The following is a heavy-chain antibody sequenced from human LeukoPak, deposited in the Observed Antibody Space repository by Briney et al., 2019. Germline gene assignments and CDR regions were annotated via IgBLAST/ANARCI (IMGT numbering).Heavy chain of an antibody. D-gene: IGHD3-10*01. V-gene: IGHV1-69*13. CDR1: GYTFTSYA. J-gene: IGHJ6*03. CDR3: ARGLITMVRGVTYYYYYMDV. Sequence: SVKVSCKASGYTFTSYAMNWVRQAPGQGLEWMGGIIPIFGTANYAQKFQGRVTITADESTSTAYMELSSLRSEDTAVYYCARGLITMVRGVTYYYYYMDVWGKGTTVTISS. CDR2: IIPIFGTA.